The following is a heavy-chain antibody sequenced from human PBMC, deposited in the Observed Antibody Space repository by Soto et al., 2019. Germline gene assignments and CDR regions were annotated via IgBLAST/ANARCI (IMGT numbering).Heavy chain of an antibody. V-gene: IGHV3-23*01. CDR1: GFTFNNYA. Sequence: PGGSLRLSCGASGFTFNNYAMTWVRQPPGKGLEWVSTISASGATSYYADSVKGRFTISRDTSKNSLYLQMNSLRADDAAEYYCAKGGWSSPFDYWGQGT. CDR2: ISASGATS. CDR3: AKGGWSSPFDY. J-gene: IGHJ4*02. D-gene: IGHD3-10*01.